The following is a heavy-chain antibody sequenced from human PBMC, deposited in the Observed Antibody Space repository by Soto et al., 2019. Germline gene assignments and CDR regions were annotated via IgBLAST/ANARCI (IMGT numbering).Heavy chain of an antibody. D-gene: IGHD4-17*01. V-gene: IGHV4-28*03. CDR3: ARVASGDYVDY. CDR1: GYSISSSNW. J-gene: IGHJ4*02. Sequence: SETLSLTCAVSGYSISSSNWWGWIRQPPGKGLEWIGYIYYSGSTNYNPSLRSRVTISVDTSKNQFSLKLSSVTAADTAVYYCARVASGDYVDYWGQGTLVTVS. CDR2: IYYSGST.